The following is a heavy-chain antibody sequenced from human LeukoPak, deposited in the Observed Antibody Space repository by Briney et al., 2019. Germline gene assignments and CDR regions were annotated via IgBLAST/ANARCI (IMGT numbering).Heavy chain of an antibody. CDR2: IYYSGST. Sequence: SETLSLTCTVSGGSISSYYWSWMRQPPGKGLEWIGYIYYSGSTNCNPSLKSRVTISVDTSKNQFSLKLSSVTAADTAVYYCARGQQKLLPFDYWGQGTLVTVSS. CDR1: GGSISSYY. J-gene: IGHJ4*02. D-gene: IGHD6-13*01. V-gene: IGHV4-59*01. CDR3: ARGQQKLLPFDY.